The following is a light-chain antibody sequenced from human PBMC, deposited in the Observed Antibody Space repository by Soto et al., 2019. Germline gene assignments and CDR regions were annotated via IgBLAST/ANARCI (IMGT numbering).Light chain of an antibody. CDR1: SSDVGGYNY. CDR3: SSYSSSSTLCV. V-gene: IGLV2-14*01. CDR2: EVS. J-gene: IGLJ1*01. Sequence: QSALTQPASVSGSPGQSITISCTGTSSDVGGYNYVSWYQQQSGKAPKLMIHEVSNRPSGVSSRFSGSKSGNTASLTISGLQAEDEAEYYCSSYSSSSTLCVFGTGTKLTVL.